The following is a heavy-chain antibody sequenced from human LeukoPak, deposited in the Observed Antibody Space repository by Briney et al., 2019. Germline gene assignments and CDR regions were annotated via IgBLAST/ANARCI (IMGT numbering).Heavy chain of an antibody. V-gene: IGHV4-34*01. J-gene: IGHJ5*02. CDR3: ARRPFAYSSSSGVVSKSPTSDGFDP. CDR2: INHSGST. Sequence: TASETLSLTCAVYGGSFSGYYWSWIRQPPGKGLEWIGEINHSGSTNYNPSLKSRVTISVDTSKNQFSLKLSSVTAADTAVYYCARRPFAYSSSSGVVSKSPTSDGFDPRGQGTLVTVSS. CDR1: GGSFSGYY. D-gene: IGHD6-6*01.